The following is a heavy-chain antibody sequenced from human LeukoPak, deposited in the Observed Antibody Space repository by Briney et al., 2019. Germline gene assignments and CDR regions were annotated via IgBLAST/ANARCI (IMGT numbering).Heavy chain of an antibody. CDR3: AKAHYSDSSGYFYGEDY. D-gene: IGHD3-22*01. CDR2: VSGSGGVT. Sequence: GGSLRLSCAASGFTFSSYSMAWVRQAPGKGLEWVSGVSGSGGVTYYADSVKGRFTISRDNSKNTLYLHMNSLPAEDTAVYYCAKAHYSDSSGYFYGEDYWGQGTLVTVSS. V-gene: IGHV3-23*01. CDR1: GFTFSSYS. J-gene: IGHJ4*02.